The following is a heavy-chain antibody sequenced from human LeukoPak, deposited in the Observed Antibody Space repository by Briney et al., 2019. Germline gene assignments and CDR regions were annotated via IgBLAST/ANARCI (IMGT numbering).Heavy chain of an antibody. CDR1: GFTYSSYW. V-gene: IGHV3-7*01. CDR3: ARGGYQLIDY. CDR2: IKEDGSGI. J-gene: IGHJ4*02. D-gene: IGHD2-2*01. Sequence: TGGPLRLSCAASGFTYSSYWMSWVRQAPGKGLEWVANIKEDGSGIHYVDSVKGRFTISRDNAKNSLYLQMNSLRAEDTAVYYCARGGYQLIDYWGQGTPVTVSS.